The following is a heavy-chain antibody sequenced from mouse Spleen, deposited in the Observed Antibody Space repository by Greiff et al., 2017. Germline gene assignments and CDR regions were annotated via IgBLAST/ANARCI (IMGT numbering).Heavy chain of an antibody. Sequence: EVKLMESGGGLVKPGGSLKLSCAASGFTFSSYTMSWVRQTPAKRLEWVATISSGGGNTYYPDSVKGRFTISRDNARNTLYLQMSSLRSEDTAMYYCARDGYLDYWGQGTTLTVSS. V-gene: IGHV5-9*04. CDR3: ARDGYLDY. CDR2: ISSGGGNT. CDR1: GFTFSSYT. D-gene: IGHD2-3*01. J-gene: IGHJ2*01.